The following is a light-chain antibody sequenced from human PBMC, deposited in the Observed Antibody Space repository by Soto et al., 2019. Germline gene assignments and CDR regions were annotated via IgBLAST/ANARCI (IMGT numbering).Light chain of an antibody. CDR3: LQFGSYWT. J-gene: IGKJ1*01. CDR1: QSISRW. V-gene: IGKV1-5*01. Sequence: DIQMXQSPXTXSASVGXXVTIXCRASQSISRWLAWYQQKQGKAPNLLIYDASTLESGVPSRFSGSGSGTEFTLTISSLQPDDFATYYCLQFGSYWTFGQGTKVDIK. CDR2: DAS.